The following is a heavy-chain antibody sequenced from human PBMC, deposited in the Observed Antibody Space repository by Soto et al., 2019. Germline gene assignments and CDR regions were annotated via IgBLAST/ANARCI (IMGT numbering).Heavy chain of an antibody. CDR3: ARELDSGYSYGPDY. CDR2: ISAYNGNT. Sequence: ASVKVSCKAAGYTFTSYGISWVRQAPGQGLEWMGWISAYNGNTNYAQKLQGRVTMTTDTSTSTAYMELRSLRSDDTAVYYCARELDSGYSYGPDYWGQGTLVTVSS. V-gene: IGHV1-18*04. CDR1: GYTFTSYG. J-gene: IGHJ4*02. D-gene: IGHD5-18*01.